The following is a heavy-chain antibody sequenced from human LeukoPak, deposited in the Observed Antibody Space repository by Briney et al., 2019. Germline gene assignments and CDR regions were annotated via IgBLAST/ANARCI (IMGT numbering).Heavy chain of an antibody. Sequence: GGSLRLSCAASGFTFSNYAMHWVRQAPGKGLEWVTFIRYDGSNKYYAESVKGRFTISRDNSKNTLYLQMSSLRAGDTAVYYCAKAIHSSSSGVVDYWGQGTLVTVSS. D-gene: IGHD6-6*01. CDR1: GFTFSNYA. V-gene: IGHV3-30*02. J-gene: IGHJ4*02. CDR3: AKAIHSSSSGVVDY. CDR2: IRYDGSNK.